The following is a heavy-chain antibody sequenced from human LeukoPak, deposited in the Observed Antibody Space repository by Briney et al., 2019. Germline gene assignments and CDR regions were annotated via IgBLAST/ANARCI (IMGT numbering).Heavy chain of an antibody. V-gene: IGHV1-24*01. CDR3: ARGRYYDFWSGYYIHHFDY. J-gene: IGHJ4*02. D-gene: IGHD3-3*01. Sequence: GASVKVSCKASGGTFSSYAISWVRQAPGKGLEWMGGFDPEDGETIYAQKFQGRVTMTEDTSTDTAYMELSSLRSEDTAVYYCARGRYYDFWSGYYIHHFDYWGQGTLVTVSS. CDR2: FDPEDGET. CDR1: GGTFSSYA.